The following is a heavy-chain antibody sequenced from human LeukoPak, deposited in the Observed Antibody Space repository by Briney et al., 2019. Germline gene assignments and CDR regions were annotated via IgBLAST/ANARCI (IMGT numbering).Heavy chain of an antibody. V-gene: IGHV3-9*01. CDR2: ISWNSGSI. CDR3: AKGGGSGSYHGNYFDY. Sequence: GGSLRLSCAASGFTFDDYAMHWVRQAPGKGLEWVSGISWNSGSIGYADSVKGRFTISRDNAKNSLYLQMNSLRAEDTALYYCAKGGGSGSYHGNYFDYWGQGTLVTVSS. J-gene: IGHJ4*02. CDR1: GFTFDDYA. D-gene: IGHD3-10*01.